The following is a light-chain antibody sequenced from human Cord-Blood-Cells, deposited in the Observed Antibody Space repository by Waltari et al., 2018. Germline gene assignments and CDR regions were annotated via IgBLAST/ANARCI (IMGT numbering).Light chain of an antibody. Sequence: DIQMTQSPSSLSASVGDRVTITCQASQDISNYLNWYQQKPGKAPKLLIYDASNLETGVPSRFSGSGSGTDFTLTISSLEPEDFAVYYCQQRSNWPFTLGPGTKVDIK. CDR3: QQRSNWPFT. V-gene: IGKV1-33*01. CDR2: DAS. CDR1: QDISNY. J-gene: IGKJ3*01.